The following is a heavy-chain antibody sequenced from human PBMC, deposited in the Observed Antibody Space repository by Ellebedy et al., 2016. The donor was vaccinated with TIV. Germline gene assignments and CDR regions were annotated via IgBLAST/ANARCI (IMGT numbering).Heavy chain of an antibody. J-gene: IGHJ4*02. Sequence: SETLSLTCTVSGGSISSSGHYWAWVRQPPGKGLEWIGTTPYSGRTYYNPSLKSRVVMYVDTSKNQFSLKLSSVTAADTAVYYCASNRIYDILTGYQFDYWGQGTLVTVSS. CDR3: ASNRIYDILTGYQFDY. V-gene: IGHV4-39*01. CDR1: GGSISSSGHY. D-gene: IGHD3-9*01. CDR2: TPYSGRT.